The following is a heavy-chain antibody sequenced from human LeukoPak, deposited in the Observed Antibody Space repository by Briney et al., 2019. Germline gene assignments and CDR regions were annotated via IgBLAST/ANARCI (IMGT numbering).Heavy chain of an antibody. J-gene: IGHJ5*02. Sequence: PSETLSLTCTVSGDSIRSSSYYWGWIRQPPGKGLEWIGCMYYTGSTYYNPSLKSRVTISVDTSKNQFSLKLDSVTATDTAVYYCARQGGSPDWFDPWGPGSLVTVSS. D-gene: IGHD1-26*01. CDR3: ARQGGSPDWFDP. CDR1: GDSIRSSSYY. CDR2: MYYTGST. V-gene: IGHV4-39*01.